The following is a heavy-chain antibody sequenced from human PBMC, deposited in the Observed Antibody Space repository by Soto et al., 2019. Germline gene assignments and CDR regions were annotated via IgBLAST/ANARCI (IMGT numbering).Heavy chain of an antibody. Sequence: SETLSLTCSVSGGSISRYYRSWIRQPAGKGLEWIGEINHTGGTHYNPSLKSRVTMSVDTSKNQFSLRLSSVTAADTAIYYCATRITVFGLLIPPFDPWGQGTQVTVSS. CDR2: INHTGGT. J-gene: IGHJ5*02. V-gene: IGHV4-59*04. D-gene: IGHD3-3*01. CDR1: GGSISRYY. CDR3: ATRITVFGLLIPPFDP.